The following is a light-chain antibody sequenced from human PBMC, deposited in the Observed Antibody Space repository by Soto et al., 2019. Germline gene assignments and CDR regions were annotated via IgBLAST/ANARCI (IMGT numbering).Light chain of an antibody. V-gene: IGKV1-39*01. Sequence: DIQMTQSPSSLSASVGDEVTITFRASQIISTYLNWYQQKPGKAPKLLIYAASSLQSGVPSRFSGSGSGTDFTLTISSLQPEDFATYYCQQSYSTPQTFGQGTKVDIK. CDR2: AAS. J-gene: IGKJ1*01. CDR3: QQSYSTPQT. CDR1: QIISTY.